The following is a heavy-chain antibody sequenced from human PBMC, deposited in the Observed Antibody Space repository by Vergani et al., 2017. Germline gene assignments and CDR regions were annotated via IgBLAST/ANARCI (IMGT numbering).Heavy chain of an antibody. Sequence: QVQLVQSGAEVKKPGSSVKVSCTASGGTFSSYTISWVRQAPGQGLEWMGRIIPIVDIANYAQKFQGRVTITADESTSTAYMELSRLRSEDTAVYYCSGGNGAVAGVLSGNWFDPWGQGTLVTVAS. V-gene: IGHV1-69*02. CDR2: IIPIVDIA. CDR3: SGGNGAVAGVLSGNWFDP. J-gene: IGHJ5*02. D-gene: IGHD6-19*01. CDR1: GGTFSSYT.